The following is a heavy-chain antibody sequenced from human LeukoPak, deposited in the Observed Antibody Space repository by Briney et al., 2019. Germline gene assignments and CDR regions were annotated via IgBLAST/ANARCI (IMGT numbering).Heavy chain of an antibody. V-gene: IGHV1-46*01. CDR2: INPSGGST. D-gene: IGHD2-2*02. J-gene: IGHJ5*02. Sequence: ASVKVSCKASGYTFTSYYMHWVRQAPGQGLEWMGIINPSGGSTSYAQKFQGRVTITRNTSISTAYMELSSLRSEDTAVYYCARGGYCSSTSCYTGDWFDPWGQGTLVTVSS. CDR1: GYTFTSYY. CDR3: ARGGYCSSTSCYTGDWFDP.